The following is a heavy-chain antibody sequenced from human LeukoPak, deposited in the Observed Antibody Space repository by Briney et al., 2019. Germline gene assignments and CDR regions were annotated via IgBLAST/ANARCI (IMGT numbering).Heavy chain of an antibody. V-gene: IGHV3-30*02. CDR2: IRYDGSIK. D-gene: IGHD3-22*01. CDR3: AKDHGDNSDSGASNY. J-gene: IGHJ4*02. CDR1: VFTFSSYG. Sequence: PGGSLRLSCAASVFTFSSYGMHWVRQAPGKGLEWVAFIRYDGSIKYYADSVKGRFTISRDNSKNTLYLQMNSLRAEDTAVYYCAKDHGDNSDSGASNYWGQGTLVTVSS.